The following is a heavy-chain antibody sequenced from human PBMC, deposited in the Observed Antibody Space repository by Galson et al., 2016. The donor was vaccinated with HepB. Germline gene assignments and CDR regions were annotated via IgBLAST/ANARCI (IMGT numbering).Heavy chain of an antibody. D-gene: IGHD2-15*01. V-gene: IGHV4-4*02. CDR2: IYKSGTT. Sequence: SETLSLTCVVSGGSMNSRNWWSWLRQSPGKGLEWIGEIYKSGTTNYNPSLKSRITMSLDKSKNQFSLKLNSVTAADTAVYYCANLGYCSGGDCYSVDWGQGTMVTVSS. CDR1: GGSMNSRNW. J-gene: IGHJ4*02. CDR3: ANLGYCSGGDCYSVD.